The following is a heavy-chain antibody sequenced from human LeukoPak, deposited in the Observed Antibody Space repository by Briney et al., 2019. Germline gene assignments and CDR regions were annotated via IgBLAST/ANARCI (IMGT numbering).Heavy chain of an antibody. D-gene: IGHD6-13*01. Sequence: GGSLRLSCAASGFTFSDYYMSWIRQAPGKGLEWVSYISSSGSTIYYADSVKGRFTISRDNSKNTLYLQMNSLRAEDTAVYYCAKGRYSSSWYGDYWGQGTLVTVSS. V-gene: IGHV3-11*01. CDR1: GFTFSDYY. CDR3: AKGRYSSSWYGDY. CDR2: ISSSGSTI. J-gene: IGHJ4*02.